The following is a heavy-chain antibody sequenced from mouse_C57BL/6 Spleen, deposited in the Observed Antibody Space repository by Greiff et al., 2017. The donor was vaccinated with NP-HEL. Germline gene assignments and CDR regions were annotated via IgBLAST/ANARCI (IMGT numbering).Heavy chain of an antibody. CDR1: GYAFSSSW. V-gene: IGHV1-82*01. CDR2: IYPGDGDT. Sequence: VQLQQSGPELVKPGASVKISCKASGYAFSSSWMNWVKQRPGKGLEWIGRIYPGDGDTNYNGKFKGKATLTADKSSSTAYMQLSSLTSEDSAVYFCARSNGDSSGHVFYYAIDYWGQGTSVTVSS. D-gene: IGHD3-2*02. CDR3: ARSNGDSSGHVFYYAIDY. J-gene: IGHJ4*01.